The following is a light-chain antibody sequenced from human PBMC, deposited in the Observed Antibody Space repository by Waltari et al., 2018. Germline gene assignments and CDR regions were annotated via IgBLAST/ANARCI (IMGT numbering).Light chain of an antibody. J-gene: IGKJ2*03. CDR3: YQHSSGYS. CDR1: QSVSSY. Sequence: VILTQSPATLSLSPGERATLSCRASQSVSSYLAWYQQKPGQAPRLLIHSASSRATGIPDRLSGSGSGTEFTLTISSLEPEDVGVYHCYQHSSGYSFGQGTKVEIK. CDR2: SAS. V-gene: IGKV3-11*01.